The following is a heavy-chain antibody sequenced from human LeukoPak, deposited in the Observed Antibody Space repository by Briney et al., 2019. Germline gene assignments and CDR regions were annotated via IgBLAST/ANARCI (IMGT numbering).Heavy chain of an antibody. CDR2: ISGSGGDT. CDR3: AKVFFAERLTTIFDL. Sequence: GGSLRLSCAASGFTFSSYAMCWVRQAPGKGLDWVSGISGSGGDTFYPVSVNSRFTISRDNSKNTLYLQMNSLRAEDTAVYYCAKVFFAERLTTIFDLWGQGTLVTVSS. CDR1: GFTFSSYA. V-gene: IGHV3-23*01. J-gene: IGHJ4*02. D-gene: IGHD3-3*01.